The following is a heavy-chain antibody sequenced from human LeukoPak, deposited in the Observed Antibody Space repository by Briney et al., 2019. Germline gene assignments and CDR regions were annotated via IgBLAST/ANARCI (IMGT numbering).Heavy chain of an antibody. CDR2: IWSDGTNK. V-gene: IGHV3-33*03. Sequence: GGSLRLSCAASGFSVSSHGMHWVRQAPGKGLEWVAVIWSDGTNKYYADSVKGRFTISRDNSKHTWFLQMNSLRAEDTAIYYCAKDDYYYDIGYWGQGTLVTVSS. CDR3: AKDDYYYDIGY. J-gene: IGHJ4*02. CDR1: GFSVSSHG. D-gene: IGHD3-22*01.